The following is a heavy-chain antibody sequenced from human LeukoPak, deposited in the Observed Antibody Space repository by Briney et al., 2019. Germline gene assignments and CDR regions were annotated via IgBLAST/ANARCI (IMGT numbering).Heavy chain of an antibody. CDR3: ARLHFDWYLDY. D-gene: IGHD3-9*01. Sequence: SVKVSCKASGGTFSSYADSWVRQAPGQGLEWKGRIIPLLGGPNYAQKFQGRVTITADKSSPTAYMELTSLRSEDTAVYYCARLHFDWYLDYWRQGTLVTVSS. V-gene: IGHV1-69*04. CDR2: IIPLLGGP. CDR1: GGTFSSYA. J-gene: IGHJ4*02.